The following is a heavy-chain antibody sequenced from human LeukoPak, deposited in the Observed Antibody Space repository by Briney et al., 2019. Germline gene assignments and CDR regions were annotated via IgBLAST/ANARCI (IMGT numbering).Heavy chain of an antibody. Sequence: ASVKVSCKASGYTFTSYGISWVRQAPGQGLEWMGWISAYNGNTNYAQNLQGRVTMTTDTSTSTAYMALRSLRSDDTAVYYCARGAGRSRYYDSSTGAFDIWAQGTMVTVSS. V-gene: IGHV1-18*01. CDR2: ISAYNGNT. CDR1: GYTFTSYG. D-gene: IGHD3-22*01. CDR3: ARGAGRSRYYDSSTGAFDI. J-gene: IGHJ3*02.